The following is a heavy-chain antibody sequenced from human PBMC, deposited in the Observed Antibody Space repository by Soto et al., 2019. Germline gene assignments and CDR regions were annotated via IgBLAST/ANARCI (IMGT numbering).Heavy chain of an antibody. J-gene: IGHJ4*02. CDR1: AVSISSGSF. CDR3: ARSAGWYAVHS. V-gene: IGHV4-4*02. Sequence: QVQLQESGPGLVKPSGTLSLTCAVSAVSISSGSFWGWVRQPPGKGLEWIGDIHHSGSTNYNPSLKSRVTIAVDTSKNHFSVKLNSVTAADTAVYYCARSAGWYAVHSWGQGILVIVSS. CDR2: IHHSGST. D-gene: IGHD6-19*01.